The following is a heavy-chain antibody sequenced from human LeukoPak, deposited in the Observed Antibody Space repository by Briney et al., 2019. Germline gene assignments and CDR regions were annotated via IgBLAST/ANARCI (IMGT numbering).Heavy chain of an antibody. Sequence: ASVKVSRKPSGYTFTSYYIHWVRQAPGQGLEWMGIINPNGGSTSYAQKSQSRVTMTRDTSTSTVYMELSRLTSEDTAVYYGARDGYYDSSGYYGRGFDYWGQGTLVTVSS. V-gene: IGHV1-46*01. CDR3: ARDGYYDSSGYYGRGFDY. CDR2: INPNGGST. D-gene: IGHD3-22*01. J-gene: IGHJ4*02. CDR1: GYTFTSYY.